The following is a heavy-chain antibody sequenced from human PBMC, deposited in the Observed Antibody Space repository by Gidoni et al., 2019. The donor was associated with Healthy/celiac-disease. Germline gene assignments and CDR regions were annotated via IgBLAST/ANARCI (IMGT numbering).Heavy chain of an antibody. V-gene: IGHV4-34*01. CDR3: TVTPYYDILTGYLRPPGPFDY. D-gene: IGHD3-9*01. J-gene: IGHJ4*02. CDR2: INHSGST. CDR1: GGSFSGYY. Sequence: QVQLQQWGAGLLKPSETLSLTCAVYGGSFSGYYWSWIRQPPGKGLEWIGEINHSGSTNYNPSLKSRVTISVDTSKNQFSLKLSSVTAADTAVYYCTVTPYYDILTGYLRPPGPFDYWGQGTLVTVSS.